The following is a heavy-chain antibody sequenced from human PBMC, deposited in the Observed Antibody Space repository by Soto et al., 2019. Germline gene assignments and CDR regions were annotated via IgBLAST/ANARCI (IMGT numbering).Heavy chain of an antibody. CDR3: ARLLGAAIGSYYLDY. CDR1: CGSISSSSYY. J-gene: IGHJ4*02. Sequence: PSETLSLTCTVSCGSISSSSYYWGWIRQPPGKGLEWIGSIYYSGSTYYNPSLKSRVTISVDTSKNQFSLKLSSVTAADTAVYYCARLLGAAIGSYYLDYWGQGTLVTVSS. CDR2: IYYSGST. V-gene: IGHV4-39*01. D-gene: IGHD6-13*01.